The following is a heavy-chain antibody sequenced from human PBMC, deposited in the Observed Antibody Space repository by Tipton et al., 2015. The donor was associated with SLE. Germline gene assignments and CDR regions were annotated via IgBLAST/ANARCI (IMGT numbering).Heavy chain of an antibody. Sequence: TLSLTCTVSGGSMSSYCWSWIRQSPRKGLEWIGYIYDRGTTNYNPSLMNRVTISLDTSESQFSLKLTSVTAADTAVYYCASAQLGAWRVDSWGQGTLVTVSS. CDR2: IYDRGTT. CDR1: GGSMSSYC. J-gene: IGHJ4*02. CDR3: ASAQLGAWRVDS. D-gene: IGHD7-27*01. V-gene: IGHV4-59*01.